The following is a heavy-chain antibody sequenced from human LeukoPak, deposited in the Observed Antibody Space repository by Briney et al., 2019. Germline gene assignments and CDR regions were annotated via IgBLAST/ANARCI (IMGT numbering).Heavy chain of an antibody. J-gene: IGHJ3*02. CDR1: GGSFSGYY. CDR3: ARHPLVGYCSSTSCYRFYTLGLDI. CDR2: INHSGST. Sequence: SETLSLTCAVYGGSFSGYYWSWIRQPPGKGLDWIGEINHSGSTNYNPSLKSRVTISVDTSKNQFSLKLSSVTAADTAVYYCARHPLVGYCSSTSCYRFYTLGLDIWGQGTMVTVSS. V-gene: IGHV4-34*01. D-gene: IGHD2-2*01.